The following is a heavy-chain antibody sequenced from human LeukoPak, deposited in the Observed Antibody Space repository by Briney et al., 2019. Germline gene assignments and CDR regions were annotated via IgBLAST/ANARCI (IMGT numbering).Heavy chain of an antibody. D-gene: IGHD2-2*01. V-gene: IGHV1-2*02. J-gene: IGHJ4*02. CDR3: ARSYCSSATCPEPFDY. CDR2: INPNSGGT. CDR1: GYTFTGYY. Sequence: GASVKVSCKASGYTFTGYYMHWVRQAPGQGLEWMGWINPNSGGTNYAQKFQGRVTMTRDTSISTAYMELSSLRSDDTAVYYCARSYCSSATCPEPFDYWGQGTLVTVSS.